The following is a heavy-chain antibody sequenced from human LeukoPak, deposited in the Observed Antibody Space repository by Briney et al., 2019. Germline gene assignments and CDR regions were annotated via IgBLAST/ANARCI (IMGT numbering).Heavy chain of an antibody. CDR2: IWYDGSNK. J-gene: IGHJ4*02. Sequence: GRSLRLSCAASGFTFSSYGMHWVRQAPGKGLEWVAVIWYDGSNKYYADSVKGRFTISRDNSKNTLYLQMNSLRADDTAVYYCARSATGAYFDYWGQGTLVTVSS. D-gene: IGHD5-12*01. CDR3: ARSATGAYFDY. V-gene: IGHV3-33*01. CDR1: GFTFSSYG.